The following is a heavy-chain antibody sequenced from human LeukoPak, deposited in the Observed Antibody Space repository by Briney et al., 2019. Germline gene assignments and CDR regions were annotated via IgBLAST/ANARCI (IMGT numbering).Heavy chain of an antibody. J-gene: IGHJ4*02. D-gene: IGHD3-3*01. CDR1: GFIFTGYF. CDR3: ATDRGWRTGGYYLYYFEY. V-gene: IGHV3-7*01. CDR2: IKHDGGEK. Sequence: GGSLRLSCAASGFIFTGYFMSWVRQAPGKGLEWVASIKHDGGEKYYVDSVRGRFTISRDNTKNLLYLQMSSLRAEDTAVYYCATDRGWRTGGYYLYYFEYWGQGTLVTFSS.